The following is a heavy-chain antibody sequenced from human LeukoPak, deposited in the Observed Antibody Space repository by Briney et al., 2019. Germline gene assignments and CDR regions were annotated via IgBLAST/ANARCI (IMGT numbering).Heavy chain of an antibody. CDR3: ARSVDYYDSSGYSRYFDY. CDR2: IYYSGST. CDR1: GGSISSSSYY. Sequence: SETLSLTCTVSGGSISSSSYYLGWIRQPPGKGLEWIGSIYYSGSTYYNPSLKSRVTISVDTSKNQFSLKLSSVTAADTAVYYCARSVDYYDSSGYSRYFDYWGQGTLVTVSS. J-gene: IGHJ4*02. V-gene: IGHV4-39*01. D-gene: IGHD3-22*01.